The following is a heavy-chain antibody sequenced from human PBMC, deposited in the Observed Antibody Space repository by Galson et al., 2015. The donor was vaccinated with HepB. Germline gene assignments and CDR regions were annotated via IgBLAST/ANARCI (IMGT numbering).Heavy chain of an antibody. V-gene: IGHV3-48*04. CDR3: ARVPYYRGVDY. CDR2: ISSTSSNI. CDR1: GFTFTSYS. D-gene: IGHD3-10*01. Sequence: SLRLSCAASGFTFTSYSMNWVRQAPGKGLEWVSYISSTSSNIYYADSVKGRFTISRDNAKNSLYLQMNSLRAEDTAVYYCARVPYYRGVDYWGQGTLVSVSS. J-gene: IGHJ4*02.